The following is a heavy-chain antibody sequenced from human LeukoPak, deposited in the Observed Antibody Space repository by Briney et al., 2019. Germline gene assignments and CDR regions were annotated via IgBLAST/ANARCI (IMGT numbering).Heavy chain of an antibody. J-gene: IGHJ5*02. CDR3: ARDYQDDILTGSFDWFDP. CDR1: GFTFSSHS. D-gene: IGHD3-9*01. Sequence: GGSLRLSCAASGFTFSSHSMNWVRQAPGKGLEWVSYISSSSSTIYYADSVKGRFTISRDNAKNSLYLQMNSLRAEDTAVYYCARDYQDDILTGSFDWFDPWGQGTLVTVSS. V-gene: IGHV3-48*04. CDR2: ISSSSSTI.